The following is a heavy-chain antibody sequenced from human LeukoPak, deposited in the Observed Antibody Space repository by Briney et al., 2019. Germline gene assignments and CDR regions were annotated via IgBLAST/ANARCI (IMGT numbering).Heavy chain of an antibody. CDR2: ISGSGGST. D-gene: IGHD1-1*01. CDR1: GFTFSSYA. J-gene: IGHJ4*02. CDR3: ARDVSRLTGTFFDY. V-gene: IGHV3-23*01. Sequence: GGSLRLSCAASGFTFSSYAMSWVRQAPGKGLEWVSAISGSGGSTYYADSVKGRFTISRDNSKNTLYLQMNSLRAEDTAVYYCARDVSRLTGTFFDYWGQGTLVTVSS.